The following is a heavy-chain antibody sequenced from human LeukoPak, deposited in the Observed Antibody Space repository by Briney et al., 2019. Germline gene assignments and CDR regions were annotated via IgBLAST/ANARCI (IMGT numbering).Heavy chain of an antibody. Sequence: GGSLRLSCAASGFTFSSYGMHWVRQAPGKGLEWVAFIRSDSVKGRFTISRDNSKDSLYLQLNSLRAEDTAVYYCARARQYDFWSFDFWGQGILVTVSS. CDR3: ARARQYDFWSFDF. CDR2: IRS. J-gene: IGHJ4*02. V-gene: IGHV3-30*02. D-gene: IGHD3-3*01. CDR1: GFTFSSYG.